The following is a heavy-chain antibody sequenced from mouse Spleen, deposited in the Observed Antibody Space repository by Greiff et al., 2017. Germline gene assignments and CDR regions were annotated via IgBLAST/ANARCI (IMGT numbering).Heavy chain of an antibody. CDR1: GFTFSSYA. D-gene: IGHD1-2*01. CDR2: ISDGGSYT. Sequence: EVKLMESGGGLVKPGGSLKLSCAASGFTFSSYAMSWVRQTPEKRLEWVATISDGGSYTYYPDNVKGRFTISRDNAKNNLYLQMSHLKSEDTAMYYCARDRTTARYYAMDYWGQGTSVTVSS. J-gene: IGHJ4*01. V-gene: IGHV5-4*01. CDR3: ARDRTTARYYAMDY.